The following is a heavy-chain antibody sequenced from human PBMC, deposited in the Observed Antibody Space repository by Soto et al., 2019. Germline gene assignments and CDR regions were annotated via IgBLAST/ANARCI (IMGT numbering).Heavy chain of an antibody. D-gene: IGHD2-2*01. CDR3: ASRYPSQLHNY. CDR2: FYYSGST. CDR1: GGSISSNSYY. J-gene: IGHJ4*02. Sequence: QLQLQESGPGLVKPSETLSLTCTVSGGSISSNSYYWGWIRQPPGKGLEWIGDFYYSGSTSYNPSLKSRVTISVDTSKNQFSLKLSSVTAADTAVYYCASRYPSQLHNYWGQGTLVTVSS. V-gene: IGHV4-39*01.